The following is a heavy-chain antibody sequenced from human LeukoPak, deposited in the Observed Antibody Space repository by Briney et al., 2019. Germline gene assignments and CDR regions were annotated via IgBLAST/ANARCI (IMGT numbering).Heavy chain of an antibody. CDR2: IFQSGST. CDR3: ARRRIYYHFDY. Sequence: PSETLSLTCTVSNGSIGSFYWTWIRQPPGKGLEWIGYIFQSGSTKYNPSLKSRVTISVDTSKNQFSLKLTSITAADTAVYYCARRRIYYHFDYWGQGARVTVSS. D-gene: IGHD3-22*01. V-gene: IGHV4-59*08. CDR1: NGSIGSFY. J-gene: IGHJ4*02.